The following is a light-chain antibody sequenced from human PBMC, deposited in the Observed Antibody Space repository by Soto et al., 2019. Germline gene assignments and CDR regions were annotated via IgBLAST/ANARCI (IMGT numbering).Light chain of an antibody. CDR1: QSVRSNY. CDR2: GAS. J-gene: IGKJ1*01. V-gene: IGKV3-20*01. CDR3: QQYGSSGT. Sequence: VLTPSPLTLSLSPGERATLSSRASQSVRSNYLAWYQQKPGQAPRLLIHGASTRATGVPDRFSGSGSGTDFTLTISRLEPEDFAVYYCQQYGSSGTFGQGTKVDI.